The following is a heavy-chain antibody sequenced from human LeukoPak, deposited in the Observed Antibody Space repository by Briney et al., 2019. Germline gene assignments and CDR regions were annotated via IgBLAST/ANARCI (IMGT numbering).Heavy chain of an antibody. CDR2: INPNSGGT. CDR1: GYTFTSYA. V-gene: IGHV1-2*02. CDR3: ATYYGSGSYALATFDY. J-gene: IGHJ4*02. D-gene: IGHD3-10*01. Sequence: ASVKVSCKASGYTFTSYAMNWVRQAPGQGLEWMGWINPNSGGTNYAQKFQGRVTMTRDTSISTAYMELSRLRSDDTAVYYCATYYGSGSYALATFDYWGQGTLVTVSS.